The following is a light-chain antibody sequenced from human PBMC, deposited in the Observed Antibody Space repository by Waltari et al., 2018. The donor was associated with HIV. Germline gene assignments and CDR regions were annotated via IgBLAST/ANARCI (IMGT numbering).Light chain of an antibody. CDR3: SSYTSSSTRV. Sequence: QPASVSGSPGQSITISCTGTSSDGGGYNYVSWYQRHPGKAPKLIIYDVSNRPSGVSNRFSGSKSGNRASLTISGLQAEDEADYYCSSYTSSSTRVFGGGTTVTVL. CDR2: DVS. CDR1: SSDGGGYNY. J-gene: IGLJ3*02. V-gene: IGLV2-14*03.